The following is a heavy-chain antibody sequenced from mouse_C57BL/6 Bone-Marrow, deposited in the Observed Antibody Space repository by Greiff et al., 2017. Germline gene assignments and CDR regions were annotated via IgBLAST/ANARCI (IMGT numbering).Heavy chain of an antibody. D-gene: IGHD1-1*01. J-gene: IGHJ2*01. Sequence: VQLKESGAELVRPGSSVKMSCKTSGYTFTSYGINWVKQRPGQGLEWIGYIYIGNGYTEYNEKFKGKATLTSDTSSSTAYMQLSSLTSENSAISFCARSIYYYGKDYCDKWGEGTTLTVSS. V-gene: IGHV1-58*01. CDR2: IYIGNGYT. CDR1: GYTFTSYG. CDR3: ARSIYYYGKDYCDK.